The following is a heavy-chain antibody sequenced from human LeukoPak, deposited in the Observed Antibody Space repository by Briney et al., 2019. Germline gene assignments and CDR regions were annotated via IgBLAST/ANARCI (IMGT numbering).Heavy chain of an antibody. Sequence: PSETLSLTCAVYGGSFSGYYWSWIRQPPGRGLEWIGEINHSGSTNYNPSLKSRVTISVDTSKNQFSLKLSSVTAADTAVYYCASAPYYDFWSGYRPRGVYFDYWGQGTLVTVSS. CDR2: INHSGST. V-gene: IGHV4-34*01. CDR1: GGSFSGYY. D-gene: IGHD3-3*01. CDR3: ASAPYYDFWSGYRPRGVYFDY. J-gene: IGHJ4*02.